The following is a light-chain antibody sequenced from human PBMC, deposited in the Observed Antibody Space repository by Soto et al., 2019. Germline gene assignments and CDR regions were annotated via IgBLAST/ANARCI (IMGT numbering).Light chain of an antibody. CDR3: AAWDDSLNGLVV. Sequence: QSVLTQPASVSGSLGQSITISCTGTRTDIGGYNYVSWYQQYPGKAPKLVICEVTSRPSGISDRFSGSKSGNTASLTISGLQAEDEADYYCAAWDDSLNGLVVFGGGTKLTVL. V-gene: IGLV2-14*01. J-gene: IGLJ2*01. CDR2: EVT. CDR1: RTDIGGYNY.